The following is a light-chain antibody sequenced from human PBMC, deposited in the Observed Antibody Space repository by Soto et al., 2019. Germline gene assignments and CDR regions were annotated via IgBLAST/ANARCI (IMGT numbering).Light chain of an antibody. J-gene: IGKJ4*01. Sequence: DLQMTQSPSSLSASVGDRVTITCRASQSISSYLNWYQQNPGKAPKLLIYAASSLQSGVPSRFSGSGSGTDFTLTISSLQPEDFATYYCQQSYSTPRTFGGGTKVEIK. CDR3: QQSYSTPRT. V-gene: IGKV1-39*01. CDR2: AAS. CDR1: QSISSY.